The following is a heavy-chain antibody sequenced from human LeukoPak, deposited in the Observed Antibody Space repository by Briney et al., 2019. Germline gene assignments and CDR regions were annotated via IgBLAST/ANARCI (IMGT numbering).Heavy chain of an antibody. J-gene: IGHJ4*02. CDR3: VRVYYYDSSGPFDY. Sequence: SETLSLTCTVSGGSISSGGYYWSWIRQPPGKGLEWIGYIYHSGSTYYNPSLKSRVTISVDRSKNQFSLKLSSVTAADTAVYYCVRVYYYDSSGPFDYWGQGTLVTVSS. CDR1: GGSISSGGYY. V-gene: IGHV4-30-2*01. D-gene: IGHD3-22*01. CDR2: IYHSGST.